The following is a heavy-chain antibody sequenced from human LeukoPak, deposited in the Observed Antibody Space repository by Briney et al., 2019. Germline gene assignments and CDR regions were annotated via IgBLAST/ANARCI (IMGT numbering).Heavy chain of an antibody. Sequence: GGSLRLSCVASGFXFSSYWMSWVRQAPGKGLEWVANIKQDGSEKYYVDSVKGRFTISRDNAKNSLYLQMNSLRAEDTAVYYCARKLVVVDAFDIWGQGTMVTVSS. J-gene: IGHJ3*02. V-gene: IGHV3-7*05. CDR3: ARKLVVVDAFDI. CDR2: IKQDGSEK. D-gene: IGHD2-15*01. CDR1: GFXFSSYW.